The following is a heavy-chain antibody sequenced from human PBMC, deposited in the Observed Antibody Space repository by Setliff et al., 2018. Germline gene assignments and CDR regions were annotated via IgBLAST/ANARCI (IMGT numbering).Heavy chain of an antibody. CDR3: VGRDFSGGDS. V-gene: IGHV4-39*02. J-gene: IGHJ5*01. D-gene: IGHD6-25*01. CDR2: VYDTRTT. Sequence: SETLSLTCIVAGDSISNSDYYWGWIRQPPGKGLEWIGRVYDTRTTNYNPSLKSRVTISISADTSNKSFSLNLFSVTAADTAVYYCVGRDFSGGDSWGHGTLVTVSS. CDR1: GDSISNSDYY.